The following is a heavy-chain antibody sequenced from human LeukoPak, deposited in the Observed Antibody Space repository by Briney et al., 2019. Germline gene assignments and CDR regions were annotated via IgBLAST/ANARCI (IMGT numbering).Heavy chain of an antibody. CDR1: GYSFTSYW. J-gene: IGHJ4*02. Sequence: GESLKISCKGTGYSFTSYWIGWVRQMPGKGLEWMGIIYPGDSDTRYSPSFQGQVTISADKSISTAYLQWSSLKASDTAMYYCARLYYDFWSGYYVFDYWGQGTLVTVPS. D-gene: IGHD3-3*01. V-gene: IGHV5-51*01. CDR3: ARLYYDFWSGYYVFDY. CDR2: IYPGDSDT.